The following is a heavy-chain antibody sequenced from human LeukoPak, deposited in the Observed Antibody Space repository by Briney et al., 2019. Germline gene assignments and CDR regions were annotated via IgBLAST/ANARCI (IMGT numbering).Heavy chain of an antibody. CDR1: GASISSYY. V-gene: IGHV4-59*07. J-gene: IGHJ4*02. Sequence: QSSHTLSLTCTVSGASISSYYWSWIRQPPRKGLEWIGYIYYSGSTTYHPSLKSRVTLSVDTPKNQFSLKLSSVTAADTAVYYCARAMSTVTPIDYWGQGTLVTVSS. CDR2: IYYSGST. CDR3: ARAMSTVTPIDY. D-gene: IGHD4-17*01.